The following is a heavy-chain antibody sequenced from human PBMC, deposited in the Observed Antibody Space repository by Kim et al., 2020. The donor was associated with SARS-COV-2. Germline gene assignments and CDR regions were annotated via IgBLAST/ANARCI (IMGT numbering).Heavy chain of an antibody. CDR2: INHSGST. D-gene: IGHD3-10*01. V-gene: IGHV4-34*01. CDR1: GGSFSGYY. J-gene: IGHJ4*03. CDR3: ARAIYGSGRGVFDY. Sequence: SETLSLTCAVYGGSFSGYYWSWIRQPPGKGLEWIGEINHSGSTNYNPSLKSRVTISVDTSKNQFSLKLSSVTAADTAVYYCARAIYGSGRGVFDYWGQGT.